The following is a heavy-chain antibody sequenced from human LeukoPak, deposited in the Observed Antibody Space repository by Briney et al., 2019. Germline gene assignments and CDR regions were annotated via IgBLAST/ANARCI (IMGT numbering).Heavy chain of an antibody. Sequence: SETLSLTCTVSGYSISSGYYWGWIRQPPGKGLEWIGSIYHSGSTYYNPSLESRVTISVDTSKNQFSLKLSSVTAADTAVYYCARRPPGVVPAAHFDYWGQGTLVTVSS. V-gene: IGHV4-38-2*02. CDR2: IYHSGST. CDR3: ARRPPGVVPAAHFDY. J-gene: IGHJ4*02. D-gene: IGHD2-2*01. CDR1: GYSISSGYY.